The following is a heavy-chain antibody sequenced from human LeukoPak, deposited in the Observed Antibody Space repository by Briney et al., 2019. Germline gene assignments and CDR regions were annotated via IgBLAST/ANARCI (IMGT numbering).Heavy chain of an antibody. CDR2: MNTNTGNP. CDR3: ARLFGPQYYYYYYYMDV. V-gene: IGHV7-4-1*02. D-gene: IGHD2-21*01. CDR1: GYTFTSYA. Sequence: ASVKASCKASGYTFTSYAMNWVRQAPGQGLEWMGWMNTNTGNPTYAQGFTGRFVFSLDTSVSTAYLQISSLKAEDTAVYYCARLFGPQYYYYYYYMDVWGKGTTVTVSS. J-gene: IGHJ6*03.